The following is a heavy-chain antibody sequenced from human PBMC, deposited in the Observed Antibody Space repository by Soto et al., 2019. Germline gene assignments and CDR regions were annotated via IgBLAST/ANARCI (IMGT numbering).Heavy chain of an antibody. J-gene: IGHJ4*02. CDR3: TSDGYSSGWPFDY. D-gene: IGHD6-19*01. CDR1: GFTFSNAW. CDR2: IKSKTDGGTT. V-gene: IGHV3-15*07. Sequence: GGSLRLSCAASGFTFSNAWMNWVRQAPGKGLEWVGRIKSKTDGGTTDYAAPVKGRFTISRDDSKNTLYLQMNSLKTEDTAVYYCTSDGYSSGWPFDYWGQGTLVTVSS.